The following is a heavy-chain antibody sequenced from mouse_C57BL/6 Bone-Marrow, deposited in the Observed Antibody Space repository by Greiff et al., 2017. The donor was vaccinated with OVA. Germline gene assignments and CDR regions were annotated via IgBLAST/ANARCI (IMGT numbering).Heavy chain of an antibody. D-gene: IGHD2-3*01. Sequence: VKLQQSGPGLVQPSQSLSITCTVSGFSLTSYGVHWVRQSPGKGLEWLGVIWSGGSTDYNAAFISRLSISKDNSKSQVFFKMNSLQADDTAIYYCARRVYDGTRDYFDYWGQGTTLTVSS. CDR1: GFSLTSYG. V-gene: IGHV2-2*01. CDR2: IWSGGST. CDR3: ARRVYDGTRDYFDY. J-gene: IGHJ2*01.